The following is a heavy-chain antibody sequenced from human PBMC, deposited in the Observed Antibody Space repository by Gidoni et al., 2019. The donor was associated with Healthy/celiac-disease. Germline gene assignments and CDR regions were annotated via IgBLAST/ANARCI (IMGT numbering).Heavy chain of an antibody. CDR2: ILSNDEK. J-gene: IGHJ3*02. Sequence: QVTLKASGPVLVKPTETLTLTCTVSGFSLSNARMGVSWIRQPPGKALEWLAHILSNDEKSYSTSLKSRLTISKDSSNSQVVLTMTNMDPVDTATYYWARLRILQQGPLWDAFDIWGQGTMVTVSS. V-gene: IGHV2-26*01. CDR3: ARLRILQQGPLWDAFDI. CDR1: GFSLSNARMG. D-gene: IGHD3-10*01.